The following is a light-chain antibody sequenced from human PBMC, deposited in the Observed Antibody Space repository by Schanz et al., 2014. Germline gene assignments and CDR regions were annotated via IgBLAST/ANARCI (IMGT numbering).Light chain of an antibody. V-gene: IGKV3-20*01. CDR3: QQYGSSVSYT. CDR2: DAS. CDR1: QSVSSSY. Sequence: EVVLTQSPATLSLSPGERATLSCRASQSVSSSYLAWYQQKPGQAPSLLIYDASNRATGIPARFSGSGSGTDFTLTISSLEPEDFAVYYCQQYGSSVSYTFGQGTKLEIK. J-gene: IGKJ2*01.